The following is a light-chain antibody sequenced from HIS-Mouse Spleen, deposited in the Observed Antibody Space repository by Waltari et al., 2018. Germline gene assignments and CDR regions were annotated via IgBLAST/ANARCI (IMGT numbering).Light chain of an antibody. CDR3: SSYAGSNNVV. CDR1: SSDVGGYHH. V-gene: IGLV2-8*01. Sequence: QSALTQPPSASGSPGQSVTISCTGTSSDVGGYHHVAWYQQHPGKAPKLMIYEVSKRPSGVPDRFSGSKSGNTASLTVSGLQAEDEADYYCSSYAGSNNVVFGGGTKLTVL. J-gene: IGLJ2*01. CDR2: EVS.